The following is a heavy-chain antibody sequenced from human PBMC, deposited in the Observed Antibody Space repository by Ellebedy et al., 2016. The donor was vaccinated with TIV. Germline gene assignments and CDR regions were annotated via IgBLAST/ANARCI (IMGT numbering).Heavy chain of an antibody. V-gene: IGHV4-39*07. D-gene: IGHD3-10*01. CDR2: FYYSAGT. Sequence: SETLSLXCIVSGGSITSSTYHWGWIRQPPGMGLDYFGTFYYSAGTWYNPSLKSRAAISFDPSKNQFSLRLSSVTAADTAVYYCARDHYGSLDVWGQGITVTVSS. J-gene: IGHJ6*02. CDR1: GGSITSSTYH. CDR3: ARDHYGSLDV.